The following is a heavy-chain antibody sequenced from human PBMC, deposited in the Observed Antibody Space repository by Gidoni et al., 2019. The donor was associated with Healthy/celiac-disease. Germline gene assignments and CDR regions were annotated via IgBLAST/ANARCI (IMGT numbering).Heavy chain of an antibody. D-gene: IGHD3-16*02. V-gene: IGHV4-34*01. CDR1: GGSFRGYY. CDR3: ARGRLYYDYVWGSYRYYLNWFDP. CDR2: INHSGST. J-gene: IGHJ5*02. Sequence: QVQLQQWGAGLLKPSETLSLTCAVYGGSFRGYYWSWLRQPPGKGLEWIGEINHSGSTNYNPSLKSRVTISVDTSKNQFSLKLSSVTAADTAVYYCARGRLYYDYVWGSYRYYLNWFDPWGQGTLVTVSS.